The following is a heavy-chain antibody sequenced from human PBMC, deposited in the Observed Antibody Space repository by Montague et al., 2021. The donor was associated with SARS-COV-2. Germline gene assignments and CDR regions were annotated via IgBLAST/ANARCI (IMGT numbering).Heavy chain of an antibody. Sequence: SLRLSCAASGFILSNYGLHRVRQAPVKGLEWVAVIRYDGSNEYYXDSXHVRFTISRDNSKSTLYLQMNSLRAEDTAVYYCAKDWSAKKIVGATHLDYWGQGTLVTVS. CDR2: IRYDGSNE. J-gene: IGHJ4*02. V-gene: IGHV3-33*06. D-gene: IGHD1-26*01. CDR3: AKDWSAKKIVGATHLDY. CDR1: GFILSNYG.